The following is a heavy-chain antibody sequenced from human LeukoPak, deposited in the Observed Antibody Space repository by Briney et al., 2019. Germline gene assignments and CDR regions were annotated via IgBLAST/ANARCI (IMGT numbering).Heavy chain of an antibody. D-gene: IGHD6-13*01. CDR1: GGSISSYY. J-gene: IGHJ4*02. CDR3: ARGVYIAAAQYAY. CDR2: IYYSGTT. Sequence: SETLSLTCTVSGGSISSYYWSWIRQPPGKGLEWVGYIYYSGTTKYNPSLKSRVSISVDTSKNQFSLKLSSVTAADTAVYYCARGVYIAAAQYAYWGQGTLATVSS. V-gene: IGHV4-59*01.